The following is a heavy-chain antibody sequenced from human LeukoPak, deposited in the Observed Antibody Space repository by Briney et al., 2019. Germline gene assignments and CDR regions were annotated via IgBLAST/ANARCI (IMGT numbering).Heavy chain of an antibody. Sequence: SETLSLTCAVSGGSISSNNWWGWVRQPPGKGLEWIGEIYHSGSTNYNPSLKSRVTISVDTSKNQFSLKLSSVTAADTAVYYCARGTHCSGGSCYHFDYWGQGTLVTVSS. J-gene: IGHJ4*02. D-gene: IGHD2-15*01. V-gene: IGHV4-4*02. CDR3: ARGTHCSGGSCYHFDY. CDR1: GGSISSNNW. CDR2: IYHSGST.